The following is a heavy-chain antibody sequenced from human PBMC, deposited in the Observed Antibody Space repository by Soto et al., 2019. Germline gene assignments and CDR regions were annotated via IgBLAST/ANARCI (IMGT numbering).Heavy chain of an antibody. V-gene: IGHV1-18*01. CDR2: MSPSSGNT. CDR1: GYTYTTYG. J-gene: IGHJ4*02. CDR3: ARGTRGKGYYYGPSGY. D-gene: IGHD3-10*01. Sequence: ASVKVSCKASGYTYTTYGFSWVRQAPGQGLEWMGLMSPSSGNTSYAQKLQGRVTMTRDTSTSTVYMELSSLRSGDTAVYYCARGTRGKGYYYGPSGYWGQGTLVTVSS.